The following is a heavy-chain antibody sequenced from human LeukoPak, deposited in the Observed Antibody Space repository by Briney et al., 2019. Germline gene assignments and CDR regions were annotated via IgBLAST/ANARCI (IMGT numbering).Heavy chain of an antibody. CDR2: ISSSGSTI. J-gene: IGHJ4*02. D-gene: IGHD4-17*01. CDR3: AREPTGEGDY. Sequence: GGSLRLSCAASGFTFSSYEMNWVRQAPGKGLEWVSYISSSGSTIYYADSVKGRFTISRDNSKNSLYLQMNSLRAEDTAVYYCAREPTGEGDYWGQGTLVTVSS. CDR1: GFTFSSYE. V-gene: IGHV3-48*03.